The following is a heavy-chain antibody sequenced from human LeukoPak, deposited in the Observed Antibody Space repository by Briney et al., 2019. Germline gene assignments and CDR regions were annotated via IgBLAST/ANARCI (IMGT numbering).Heavy chain of an antibody. V-gene: IGHV1-2*02. D-gene: IGHD3-10*01. CDR3: ARDGPAQMVDFDY. J-gene: IGHJ4*02. CDR1: GYTFSGTGWY. CDR2: IYPYTGAT. Sequence: GDSVKVSCKASGYTFSGTGWYLYWLRQAPGQGLECMGWIYPYTGATHYAQKFQGRVAMTRDTSISTAYMELSRLRPDDTAVYYCARDGPAQMVDFDYWGQGTLVTVYS.